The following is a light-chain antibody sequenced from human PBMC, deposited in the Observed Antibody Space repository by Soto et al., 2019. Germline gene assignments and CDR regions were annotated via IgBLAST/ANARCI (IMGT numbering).Light chain of an antibody. CDR3: QSYNDWPFA. Sequence: EIVLTQSPATLSVSPGERVTLYCRASESLSYFLAWYQHKPGQSPRLLIYGVSTRVAGVPSRFSGGGTATDFNLTISSLQSEDFAVYYCQSYNDWPFAFGQGTKLEI. V-gene: IGKV3-15*01. CDR2: GVS. J-gene: IGKJ2*01. CDR1: ESLSYF.